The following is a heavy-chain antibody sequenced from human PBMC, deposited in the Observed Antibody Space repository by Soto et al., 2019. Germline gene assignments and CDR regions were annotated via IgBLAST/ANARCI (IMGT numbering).Heavy chain of an antibody. D-gene: IGHD6-19*01. CDR3: ARREQCLAGYFDY. CDR2: IYYSGST. V-gene: IGHV4-39*01. J-gene: IGHJ4*02. Sequence: PSDTLSLTCTVSGDSISSSGFYWGWIRQPPGKGLEWIGSIYYSGSTYYNPSHKSRVTISIDTSQNQFSLKLRSVTAADTAVYYCARREQCLAGYFDYWGQGTLVTVSS. CDR1: GDSISSSGFY.